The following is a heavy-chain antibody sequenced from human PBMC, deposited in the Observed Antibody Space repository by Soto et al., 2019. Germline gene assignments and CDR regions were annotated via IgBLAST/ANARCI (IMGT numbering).Heavy chain of an antibody. CDR1: GGSFSGYY. CDR2: INHSGST. Sequence: SETLSLTCAVYGGSFSGYYWSWIRTPPGKGLEWIGEINHSGSTNYNPSLKSRVTISVDTSKNQFSLKLSSVTAADTAVYYCARGLSRYYGSGTYYSYWGQGTLVTVSS. V-gene: IGHV4-34*01. CDR3: ARGLSRYYGSGTYYSY. J-gene: IGHJ4*02. D-gene: IGHD3-10*01.